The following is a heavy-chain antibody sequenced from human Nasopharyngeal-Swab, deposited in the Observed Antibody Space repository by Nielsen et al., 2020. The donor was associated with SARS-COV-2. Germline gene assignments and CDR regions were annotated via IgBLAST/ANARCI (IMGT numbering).Heavy chain of an antibody. J-gene: IGHJ3*02. CDR1: GFTFSSYG. CDR3: ARDPRGVTIPYDAFDI. D-gene: IGHD3-10*01. Sequence: GGSLRLSCAASGFTFSSYGMHWVRQAPGKGLEWVAVIWYDGSNKYYADSVKGRFTISRDNSKNTLYLQMNSLRAEDTAVYYCARDPRGVTIPYDAFDIWGQGTMVTVSS. V-gene: IGHV3-33*01. CDR2: IWYDGSNK.